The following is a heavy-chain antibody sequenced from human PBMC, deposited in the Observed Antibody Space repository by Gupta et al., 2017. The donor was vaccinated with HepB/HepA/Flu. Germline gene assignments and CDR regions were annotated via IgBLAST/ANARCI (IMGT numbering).Heavy chain of an antibody. V-gene: IGHV3-74*01. D-gene: IGHD6-13*01. J-gene: IGHJ6*02. CDR2: INTDGSST. CDR1: GFNISSYW. CDR3: ASNQQLGGYYYYYGMDV. Sequence: EVQLVESGGGLVQPGGSLRLSCAASGFNISSYWMHWVRQAPGKGLVWVSRINTDGSSTTYADSVKGRSIISRDNAKNTLYLQMNSLRAEDTAVYYCASNQQLGGYYYYYGMDVWGQGTTVTVSS.